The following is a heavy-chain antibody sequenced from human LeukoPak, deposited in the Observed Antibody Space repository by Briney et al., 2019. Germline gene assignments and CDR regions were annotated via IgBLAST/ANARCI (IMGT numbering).Heavy chain of an antibody. J-gene: IGHJ4*02. CDR1: GFTFSNYA. CDR3: AKELLGNFDY. V-gene: IGHV3-23*01. CDR2: ISGSGDYT. D-gene: IGHD7-27*01. Sequence: PGGSLRLSCAASGFTFSNYAMSSVRQAPGKGLEWVSAISGSGDYTYYAHSVKGRFTISRDNSKNTLYLQMNSLRAEDTALYYCAKELLGNFDYWGQGTLVTVSS.